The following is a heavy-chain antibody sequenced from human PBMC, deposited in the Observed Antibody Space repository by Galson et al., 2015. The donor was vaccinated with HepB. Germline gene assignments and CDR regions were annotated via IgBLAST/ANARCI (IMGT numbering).Heavy chain of an antibody. J-gene: IGHJ4*02. CDR1: GFTFSNHG. Sequence: SLRLSCAASGFTFSNHGIHWVRQAPGKGLEWVAVISSGGGTQYLADSVRGRVTMTTDTSTSTAYMELRSLRSDDTAVYYCAKDLLPLSGEPLGLDYWGQGTLVTVSS. CDR2: ISSGGGTQ. D-gene: IGHD1-26*01. CDR3: AKDLLPLSGEPLGLDY. V-gene: IGHV3-30*18.